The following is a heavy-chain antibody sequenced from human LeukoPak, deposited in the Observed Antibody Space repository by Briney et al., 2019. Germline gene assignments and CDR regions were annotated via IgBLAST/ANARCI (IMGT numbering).Heavy chain of an antibody. J-gene: IGHJ6*03. D-gene: IGHD3-3*01. V-gene: IGHV1-8*03. CDR1: GYTFTSYD. CDR3: ARGRRSGYQRLYCYYYMDV. CDR2: MNPNSGNT. Sequence: RASVKVSCKASGYTFTSYDINWVRQATGQGLEWMGWMNPNSGNTGYAQKFQGRVTITRNTSISTAYMELSSLRSEDTAVYYCARGRRSGYQRLYCYYYMDVWGKGTTVTVSS.